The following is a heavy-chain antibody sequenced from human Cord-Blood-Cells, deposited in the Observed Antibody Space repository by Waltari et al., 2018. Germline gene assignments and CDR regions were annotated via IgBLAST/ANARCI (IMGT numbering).Heavy chain of an antibody. CDR1: GGSFSGYY. J-gene: IGHJ4*02. Sequence: QVQLQQWGAGLLKPSETLSLTCAVYGGSFSGYYWSWIRQPAGKGLEWIGEINHSGSTNYNPSLKSRVTISVDTSKNQFSLKLSSVTAADTAVYYCARVLRFLEWLFDYWGQGTLVTVSS. D-gene: IGHD3-3*01. CDR2: INHSGST. V-gene: IGHV4-34*01. CDR3: ARVLRFLEWLFDY.